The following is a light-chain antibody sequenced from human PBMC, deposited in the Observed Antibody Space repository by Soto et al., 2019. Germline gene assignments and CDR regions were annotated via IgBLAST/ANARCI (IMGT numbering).Light chain of an antibody. CDR2: GAF. V-gene: IGKV3-20*01. Sequence: PGESATLSCRASQSVVINYLAWFQQKPGQAPRLLIYGAFRRAAGVADRFSGSGSGTDFTLTINRLEPEDFAVYYCQQYTSSPPGYTFGQGTKLEIK. J-gene: IGKJ2*01. CDR3: QQYTSSPPGYT. CDR1: QSVVINY.